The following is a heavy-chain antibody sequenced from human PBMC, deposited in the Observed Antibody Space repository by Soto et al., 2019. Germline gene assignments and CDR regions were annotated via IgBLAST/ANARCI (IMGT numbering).Heavy chain of an antibody. J-gene: IGHJ6*02. CDR2: IKGDGSSL. V-gene: IGHV3-74*01. CDR1: GFTFSTYW. CDR3: ARGLKNYYGVDV. Sequence: EVKVVESGGGLVQPGGSLRLSCAASGFTFSTYWMHWVRHVPGKGLVWVSRIKGDGSSLSYADSVKGRFTISRDNVENTVYPQLGSLRADDTAVYYCARGLKNYYGVDVWGQGTTVTVSS.